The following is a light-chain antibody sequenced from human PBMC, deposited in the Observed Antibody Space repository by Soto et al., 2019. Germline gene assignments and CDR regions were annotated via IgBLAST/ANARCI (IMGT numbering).Light chain of an antibody. CDR2: GAS. CDR3: QQYHNWPPQYT. CDR1: QSVASN. J-gene: IGKJ2*01. V-gene: IGKV3D-15*01. Sequence: EIVMTQSPASLSVSPGDGATLSCRASQSVASNVAWYQQKPGQGPRLLIHGASTRAAGVPVRFSGSGSGTDIAHTNCGLQTEDFAVSYCQQYHNWPPQYTFGQGTKLQI.